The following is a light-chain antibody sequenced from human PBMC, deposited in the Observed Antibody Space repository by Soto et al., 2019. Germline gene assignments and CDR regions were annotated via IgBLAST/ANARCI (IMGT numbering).Light chain of an antibody. J-gene: IGKJ4*01. CDR2: DAS. CDR3: QQYHVWPPLT. Sequence: VLTQSPDTLSVSPGERATLSCRASQSVRTNLAWYQKKPGQAPRLLIYDASIRATSIPTRFSASGSGTDFTLIITSLQSEDSAVYDCQQYHVWPPLTFGGGTKVEIK. CDR1: QSVRTN. V-gene: IGKV3-15*01.